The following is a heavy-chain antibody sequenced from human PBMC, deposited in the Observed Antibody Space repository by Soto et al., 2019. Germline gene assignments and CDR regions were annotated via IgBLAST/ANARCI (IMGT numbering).Heavy chain of an antibody. D-gene: IGHD2-8*01. CDR3: AKGFISGGYCANGICYHFDY. J-gene: IGHJ4*02. Sequence: QVQLVESGGGVVQPGGSLTLSCAASGFTFSSYGMHWVRQAPGKGLEWVAVMSYDGNNKYYADSVKGRFTVSRDNSRNTQFLQIDSLRVEDKAVYYCAKGFISGGYCANGICYHFDYWGQGTPVTVSS. CDR2: MSYDGNNK. CDR1: GFTFSSYG. V-gene: IGHV3-30*18.